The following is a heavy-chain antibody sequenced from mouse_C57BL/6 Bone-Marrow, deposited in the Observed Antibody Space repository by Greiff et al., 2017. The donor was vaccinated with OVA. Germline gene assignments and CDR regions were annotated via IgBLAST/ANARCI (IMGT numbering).Heavy chain of an antibody. CDR1: GYTFTSYW. CDR2: IDPSDSYT. Sequence: QVQLQQPGAELVRPGTSVKLSCKASGYTFTSYWMHWVKQRPGQGLEWIGVIDPSDSYTNYNQKFKGKATLTVDTSSSTAYMQLSSLTSEDSAVYYCARPFYYSNYWYFGVWGTGTTVTVSS. CDR3: ARPFYYSNYWYFGV. D-gene: IGHD2-5*01. V-gene: IGHV1-59*01. J-gene: IGHJ1*03.